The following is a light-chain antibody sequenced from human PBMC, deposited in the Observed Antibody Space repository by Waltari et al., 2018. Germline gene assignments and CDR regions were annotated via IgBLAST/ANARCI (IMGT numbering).Light chain of an antibody. Sequence: YHQLPWAAPKLLVLTNATRRSGGPDRFSGTKSGTSASLAITGLQAEDEAHYYCQSYANSLGGVVFGGGTKRTVL. CDR3: QSYANSLGGVV. J-gene: IGLJ2*01. V-gene: IGLV1-40*01. CDR2: TNA.